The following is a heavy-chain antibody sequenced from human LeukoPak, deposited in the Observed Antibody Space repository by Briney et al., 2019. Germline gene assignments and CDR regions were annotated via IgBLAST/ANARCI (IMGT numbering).Heavy chain of an antibody. CDR2: ISGSGGNT. CDR1: GFTFSNFA. J-gene: IGHJ4*02. V-gene: IGHV3-23*01. CDR3: AKDVKWSIKARPPYFDY. D-gene: IGHD2-8*01. Sequence: GGSLRLSCAVSGFTFSNFAMSWVRQAPGKGLEWVSDISGSGGNTNYAASVKGRFTVSRDNSKNTLYLQMNGLGADDTALYYCAKDVKWSIKARPPYFDYWGQGILVTVSS.